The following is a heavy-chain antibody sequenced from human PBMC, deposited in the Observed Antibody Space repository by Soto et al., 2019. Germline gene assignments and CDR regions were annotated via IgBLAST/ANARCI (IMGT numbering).Heavy chain of an antibody. D-gene: IGHD2-2*01. CDR2: IVIGSGNT. Sequence: SVKVSCKASGFTFTSSAVQWVRQARGQRLERIGWIVIGSGNTNYAQKFQERVTSTRDMSTSTAYMELSSLRSEDTAVYYCAAYGVLGQRCSSTSCYVHYGMDVRGQGTTVTVSS. CDR1: GFTFTSSA. J-gene: IGHJ6*02. CDR3: AAYGVLGQRCSSTSCYVHYGMDV. V-gene: IGHV1-58*01.